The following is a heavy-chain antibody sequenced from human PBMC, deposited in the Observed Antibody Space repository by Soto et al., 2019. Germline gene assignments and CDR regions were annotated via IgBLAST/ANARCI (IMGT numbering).Heavy chain of an antibody. V-gene: IGHV4-39*01. CDR2: IYYSGST. J-gene: IGHJ3*02. CDR1: GGSISSSSYY. CDR3: ARHTYYYDSSGYLDAFDI. Sequence: QLQLQESGPGLVKPSETLSLTCTVSGGSISSSSYYWGWIRQPPGKGLEWIGSIYYSGSTYYNPSLKSRVTISVDTSKNQFSLKLSSVTAADTAVYYCARHTYYYDSSGYLDAFDIWGQGTMVTVSS. D-gene: IGHD3-22*01.